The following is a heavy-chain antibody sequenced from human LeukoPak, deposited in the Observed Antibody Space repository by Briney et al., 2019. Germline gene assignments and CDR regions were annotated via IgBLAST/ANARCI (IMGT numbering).Heavy chain of an antibody. D-gene: IGHD3-10*01. J-gene: IGHJ4*02. V-gene: IGHV3-7*01. CDR2: LKQDGSEK. CDR3: ARDDGFYSASGIYQNYFDH. Sequence: GGPLRLSYAASGFPFSAYWMSWVRQAPGKGREGVANLKQDGSEKYYVDSVKGRFTISRDNAKNSLYLQMNSLRGEDTAVYYCARDDGFYSASGIYQNYFDHWGQGILVTVSP. CDR1: GFPFSAYW.